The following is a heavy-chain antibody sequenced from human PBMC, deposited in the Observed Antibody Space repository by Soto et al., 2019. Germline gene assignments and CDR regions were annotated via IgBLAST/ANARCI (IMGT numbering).Heavy chain of an antibody. CDR3: ASPRGNYQYFES. J-gene: IGHJ4*02. V-gene: IGHV4-39*01. Sequence: SETLSLTCTVSGGSINSSNYFWGWIRQPPEKGLEWIGSTYYTGSTYYNPSLKSRLTISADTSKNQFSLELSSVTAADTAVYYCASPRGNYQYFESWGQGMLVTVSS. CDR2: TYYTGST. D-gene: IGHD1-7*01. CDR1: GGSINSSNYF.